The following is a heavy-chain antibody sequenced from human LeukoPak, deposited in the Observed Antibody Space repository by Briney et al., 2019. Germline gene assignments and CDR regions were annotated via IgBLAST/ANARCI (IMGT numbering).Heavy chain of an antibody. Sequence: GGSLRLSCAASGFTFSDYYMSWIRQAPGKGLEWVSYISSSGSTIYYADSVKGRFTISRDNAKNSLYLQMNSLRAEDTAVYYCARGVVTAIWDPLWFDYWGQGTLVTVSS. V-gene: IGHV3-11*01. D-gene: IGHD2-21*02. CDR2: ISSSGSTI. J-gene: IGHJ4*02. CDR1: GFTFSDYY. CDR3: ARGVVTAIWDPLWFDY.